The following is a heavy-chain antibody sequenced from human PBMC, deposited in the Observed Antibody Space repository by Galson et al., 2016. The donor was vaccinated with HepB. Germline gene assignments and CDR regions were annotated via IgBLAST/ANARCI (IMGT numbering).Heavy chain of an antibody. J-gene: IGHJ4*02. D-gene: IGHD1-26*01. CDR3: ARPGGTYSD. V-gene: IGHV5-51*01. Sequence: QSGAEVKKPGESLKMSCEASGYTFTRYWIGWVRQMPAKGLEWVAIIYPGDSDTRYGPSFQGRVTISADKSIRTAYLQWTSLETSDTAIYYCARPGGTYSDWGQGTLVTVSS. CDR2: IYPGDSDT. CDR1: GYTFTRYW.